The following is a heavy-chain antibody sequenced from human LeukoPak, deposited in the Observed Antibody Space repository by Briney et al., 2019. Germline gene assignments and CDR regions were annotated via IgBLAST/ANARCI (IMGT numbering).Heavy chain of an antibody. CDR1: GFTFSSYW. D-gene: IGHD6-13*01. V-gene: IGHV3-21*01. CDR3: ARPEIAAASPD. Sequence: GGSLRLSCAASGFTFSSYWMHWVRQAPGKGLEWVSSISSSSSYIYYADSVKGRFTISRDNAKNSLYLQMDSLRAEDTAVYYCARPEIAAASPDWGQGTLVTVSS. J-gene: IGHJ4*02. CDR2: ISSSSSYI.